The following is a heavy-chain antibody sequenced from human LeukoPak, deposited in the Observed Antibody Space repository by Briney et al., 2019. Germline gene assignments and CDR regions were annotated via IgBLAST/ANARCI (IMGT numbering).Heavy chain of an antibody. D-gene: IGHD3-22*01. CDR1: GGSISSGGYY. V-gene: IGHV4-31*03. Sequence: SETLSLTCTVSGGSISSGGYYWSWIRQHPGNGLEWIGYIYYSGSTYYNPSLKSRVTISVDTSKNQFSLKLSSVTAADTAVYYCARAYYYDSGRFDPWGQGTLVTVSS. J-gene: IGHJ5*02. CDR3: ARAYYYDSGRFDP. CDR2: IYYSGST.